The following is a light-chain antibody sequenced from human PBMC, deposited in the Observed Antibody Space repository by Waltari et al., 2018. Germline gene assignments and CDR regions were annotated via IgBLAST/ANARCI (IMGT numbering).Light chain of an antibody. J-gene: IGKJ1*01. Sequence: EVVLTQSPGTLSLSPGERATLFCRASQSISRYLVWYQQRPGKAPRLLIYGASIRAAGIPDRFSGSGYGTDFTLSISRLEPEDFAVYYCQNHERLPATFGQGTRVEIK. CDR1: QSISRY. CDR2: GAS. CDR3: QNHERLPAT. V-gene: IGKV3-20*01.